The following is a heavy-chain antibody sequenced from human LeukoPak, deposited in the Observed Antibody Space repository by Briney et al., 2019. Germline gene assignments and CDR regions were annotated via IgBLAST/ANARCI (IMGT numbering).Heavy chain of an antibody. J-gene: IGHJ1*01. CDR3: AKDHSGSTAEYFQH. Sequence: GGSLRLSCAASGFTFSSYAMSWVRQAPGKGLEWVSVISGSGYSTYYADSVKGRFTISRDNSKNTLYLQMNSLRAEDTAVYYCAKDHSGSTAEYFQHWGQGTLVTVSS. CDR1: GFTFSSYA. V-gene: IGHV3-23*01. D-gene: IGHD3-10*01. CDR2: ISGSGYST.